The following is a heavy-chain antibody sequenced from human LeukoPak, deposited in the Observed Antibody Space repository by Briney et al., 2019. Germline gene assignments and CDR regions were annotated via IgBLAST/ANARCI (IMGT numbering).Heavy chain of an antibody. V-gene: IGHV4-61*08. CDR1: GGSVSSGGYY. CDR2: VYDSGSG. D-gene: IGHD3-10*01. CDR3: VRHEILGYGTVFDY. Sequence: PSETLSLTCTVSGGSVSSGGYYWSWIRQPPGKGLDWIGYVYDSGSGKYKPSLNSRVTISIDTSKNQFSLKLSSVTAADTAVYYCVRHEILGYGTVFDYWGQGTLVTVSS. J-gene: IGHJ4*02.